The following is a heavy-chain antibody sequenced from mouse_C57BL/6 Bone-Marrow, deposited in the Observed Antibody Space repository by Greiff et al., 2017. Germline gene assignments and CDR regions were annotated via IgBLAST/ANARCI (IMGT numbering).Heavy chain of an antibody. CDR1: GFTFSDYY. CDR3: ARERGLRRGGYYAMDY. D-gene: IGHD2-4*01. J-gene: IGHJ4*01. V-gene: IGHV5-16*01. Sequence: EVNLVESEGGLVQPGSSMKLSCTASGFTFSDYYMAWVRQVPEKGLEWVANINYDGSSTYYLDSLKSRFIISRDNAKNILYLQMSSLKSEDTATYYCARERGLRRGGYYAMDYWGQGTSVTVSS. CDR2: INYDGSST.